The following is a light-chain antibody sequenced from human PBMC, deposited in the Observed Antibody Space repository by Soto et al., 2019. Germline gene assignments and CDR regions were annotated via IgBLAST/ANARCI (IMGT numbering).Light chain of an antibody. CDR2: GAF. Sequence: SPSTLSRADIDTATRSCRASPSATNYLAWYQQKPGQAPRLLIYGAFNRATGIQARFSGSGSGTDFTLTISRLEPEDFAVYYFQQYGSVLPWTFAEGTNVDIK. CDR1: PSATNY. J-gene: IGKJ1*01. CDR3: QQYGSVLPWT. V-gene: IGKV3-20*01.